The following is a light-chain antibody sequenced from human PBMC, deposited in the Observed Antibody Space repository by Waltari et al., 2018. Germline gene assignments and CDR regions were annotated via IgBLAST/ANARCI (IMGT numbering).Light chain of an antibody. CDR3: EQYFDIPRT. CDR1: QSLLYSPNNKNY. V-gene: IGKV4-1*01. CDR2: WAS. Sequence: DIVMTQSPDSLAVSLGERATINCKSSQSLLYSPNNKNYLGWFQQSPGQPPKLLIYWASTRGSGVPDQFSGSRSGADFTLTITSLQGGDVAVYDGEQYFDIPRTFGQGTKVEIK. J-gene: IGKJ1*01.